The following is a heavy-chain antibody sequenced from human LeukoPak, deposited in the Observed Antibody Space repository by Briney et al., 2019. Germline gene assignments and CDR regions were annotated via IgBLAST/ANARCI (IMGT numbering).Heavy chain of an antibody. CDR3: ARGAAGFDY. J-gene: IGHJ4*02. Sequence: GGSLRLPCAASGFSFSTYSMNWVRQAPGKGLEWVSSISSSSAHIFYADSVKGRFSISRDNAKNSLYLQMNSLRVEDTAVYYCARGAAGFDYWGQGTLVTVSS. CDR2: ISSSSAHI. V-gene: IGHV3-21*01. CDR1: GFSFSTYS. D-gene: IGHD6-13*01.